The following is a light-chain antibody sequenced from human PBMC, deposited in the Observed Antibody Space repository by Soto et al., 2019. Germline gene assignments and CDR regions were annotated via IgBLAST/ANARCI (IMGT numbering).Light chain of an antibody. CDR3: CSFSGTSTLYV. Sequence: QSALTQPASVSGSPGQSITISCIGTSSDVGSYNLVSWYQQHPGEAPKLMIYDVNERPSSGVPDRFSGSKSGNTASLTISGLQAEDEAEYYCCSFSGTSTLYVFGSGTQLTVL. V-gene: IGLV2-14*02. CDR1: SSDVGSYNL. J-gene: IGLJ7*01. CDR2: DVN.